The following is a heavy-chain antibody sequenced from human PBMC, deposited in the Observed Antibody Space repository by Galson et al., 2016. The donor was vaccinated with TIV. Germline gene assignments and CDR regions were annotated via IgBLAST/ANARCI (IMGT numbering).Heavy chain of an antibody. CDR2: ISYDETIK. CDR1: GFTFSGYT. D-gene: IGHD5-24*01. CDR3: ARRGSDGYSHFFDQ. J-gene: IGHJ5*02. V-gene: IGHV3-30*03. Sequence: SLRLSCATSGFTFSGYTMHWVRQAPGKGLEWVAFISYDETIKNYADSVKGRFTISRDNSKSTVYLQMNSLGGEDTAVYYCARRGSDGYSHFFDQWGQGTLVTVSS.